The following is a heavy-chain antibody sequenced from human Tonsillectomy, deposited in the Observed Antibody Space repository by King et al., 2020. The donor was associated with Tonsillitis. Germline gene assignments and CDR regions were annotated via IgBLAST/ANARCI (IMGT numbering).Heavy chain of an antibody. J-gene: IGHJ4*02. D-gene: IGHD2-2*01. V-gene: IGHV4-59*11. CDR2: IYYSGST. Sequence: VQLQESGPGLVKPSETLSLTCTVSGGSMSNHYWSWIRQPTGKGLEWIGYIYYSGSTKYNPSLKSRVTISMDTSKNQFSLRLSSVTAADSAVYYCAREYCNNTSCYFFDYWGQGTLVTVSS. CDR1: GGSMSNHY. CDR3: AREYCNNTSCYFFDY.